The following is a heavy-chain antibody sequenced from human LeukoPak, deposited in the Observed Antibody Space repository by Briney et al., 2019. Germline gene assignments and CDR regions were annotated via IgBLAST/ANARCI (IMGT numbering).Heavy chain of an antibody. J-gene: IGHJ4*02. D-gene: IGHD6-13*01. V-gene: IGHV3-33*01. CDR1: GSTFSSYG. Sequence: GWSLRLPCAASGSTFSSYGMDWVRQAPGKGLEWVATIRYDGSYQWYAESVKGRFTISRDNSKNTLYLQMNSLRAEDTAVYYCARVRGASSSSWYFDYWGQGTLVTVSS. CDR3: ARVRGASSSSWYFDY. CDR2: IRYDGSYQ.